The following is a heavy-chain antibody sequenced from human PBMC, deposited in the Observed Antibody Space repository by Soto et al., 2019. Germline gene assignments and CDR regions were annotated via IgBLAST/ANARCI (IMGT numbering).Heavy chain of an antibody. V-gene: IGHV4-59*08. CDR2: IYYSGST. J-gene: IGHJ5*02. CDR1: GGSISSYY. CDR3: ARHRKTRMATILWFDP. D-gene: IGHD5-12*01. Sequence: QVQLQESGPGLVKPSETLSLTCTVSGGSISSYYWSWIRQPPGKGLEWIGYIYYSGSTNYNPSLTSRVTISVDTSKNQFSLKLSSVTAADTAVYYCARHRKTRMATILWFDPWGQGTLVTVSS.